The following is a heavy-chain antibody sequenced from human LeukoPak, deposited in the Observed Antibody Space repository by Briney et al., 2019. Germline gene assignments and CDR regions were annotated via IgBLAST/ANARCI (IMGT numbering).Heavy chain of an antibody. J-gene: IGHJ3*02. CDR3: ARGLVGAYDAFDI. CDR2: INPSGGST. D-gene: IGHD1-26*01. CDR1: GYTFTSYY. Sequence: ASVKVSCKASGYTFTSYYMHWVRQAPGQGLEWKGIINPSGGSTSYAQKFQGRVTMTRDMSTSTVYMELSSLRSEDTAVYYCARGLVGAYDAFDIWGQGTMVTVSS. V-gene: IGHV1-46*01.